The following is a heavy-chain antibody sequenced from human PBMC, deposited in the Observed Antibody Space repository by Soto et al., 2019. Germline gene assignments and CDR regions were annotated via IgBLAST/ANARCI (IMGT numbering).Heavy chain of an antibody. CDR3: ARNGEEYCTNGVCYYYYMDV. CDR1: GFTFSDYY. J-gene: IGHJ6*03. Sequence: GGSLRLSCAASGFTFSDYYMSWIRQAPGKGLEWVSYISSSGSTIYYADSVKGRFTISRDNAKNSLYLQMNSLRAEDTAVYYCARNGEEYCTNGVCYYYYMDVWGKGTTVTVSS. V-gene: IGHV3-11*01. D-gene: IGHD2-8*01. CDR2: ISSSGSTI.